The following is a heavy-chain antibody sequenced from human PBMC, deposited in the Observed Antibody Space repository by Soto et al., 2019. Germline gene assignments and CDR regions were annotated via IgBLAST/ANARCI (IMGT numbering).Heavy chain of an antibody. Sequence: PSETLSLTCTVTGDSISSRSYYWGWIRQPPGKGLEWIGSIYYSGSTYNNPSLRSRVSMSIDTSRDQFSLKLKSVTAADTALYFCARQRNSVVTQDYLDVWGPGSLVTVSS. D-gene: IGHD2-21*02. CDR3: ARQRNSVVTQDYLDV. J-gene: IGHJ4*02. CDR1: GDSISSRSYY. CDR2: IYYSGST. V-gene: IGHV4-39*01.